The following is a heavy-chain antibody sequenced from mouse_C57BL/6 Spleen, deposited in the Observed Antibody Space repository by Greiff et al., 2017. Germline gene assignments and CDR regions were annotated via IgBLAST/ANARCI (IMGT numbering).Heavy chain of an antibody. V-gene: IGHV14-4*01. CDR1: GFNFNDYY. CDR2: IDPENGDT. CDR3: TAGPSGY. D-gene: IGHD3-1*01. Sequence: VQLQQPGAELVRPGASVKLSCTASGFNFNDYYMHWVKQRPEQGLEWIGWIDPENGDTEYASKFQGTATITADTSSNTAYLQLSSLTSEDTAVYCCTAGPSGYWGQGTTLTVSS. J-gene: IGHJ2*01.